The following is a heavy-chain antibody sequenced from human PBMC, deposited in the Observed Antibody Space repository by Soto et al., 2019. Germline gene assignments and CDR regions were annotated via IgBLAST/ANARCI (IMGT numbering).Heavy chain of an antibody. D-gene: IGHD3-10*01. CDR3: ASYPLRGDGYIPFDS. CDR2: SSYSGAT. J-gene: IGHJ4*02. V-gene: IGHV4-59*01. Sequence: SETLSLTCTVSGASISDYYWSWIRRPPGKGLEWIGYSSYSGATDYNPSLKSRVTISLDTSKNQFSLILNSVTAADTAVYYCASYPLRGDGYIPFDSWGQGTLVTVSS. CDR1: GASISDYY.